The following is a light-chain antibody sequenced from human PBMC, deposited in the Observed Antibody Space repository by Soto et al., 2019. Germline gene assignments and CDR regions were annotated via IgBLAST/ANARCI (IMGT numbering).Light chain of an antibody. CDR3: QQRSKSPL. Sequence: EIVLTQSPATLSLSPGERATLSCRASQSVSSYLAWYQQKPGQAPRLLIYDASNRATGIPARFSGSGSGTDFTLTISSLEPEDFAVYYCQQRSKSPLFGPGTKVDIK. CDR2: DAS. CDR1: QSVSSY. V-gene: IGKV3-11*01. J-gene: IGKJ3*01.